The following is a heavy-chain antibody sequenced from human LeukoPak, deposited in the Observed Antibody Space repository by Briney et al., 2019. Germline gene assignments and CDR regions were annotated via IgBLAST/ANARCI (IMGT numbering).Heavy chain of an antibody. Sequence: SETLSLTCTVSGGSISSYYWSWIRQSPGKGLEWIGYIFYSGSTYYNPSLTSRVSISLDTSKNQFSLRLTSVTAADTAAYYCARHGSRAVAGFLDYWGQGTLVTVSS. CDR2: IFYSGST. CDR3: ARHGSRAVAGFLDY. CDR1: GGSISSYY. J-gene: IGHJ4*02. D-gene: IGHD6-19*01. V-gene: IGHV4-59*08.